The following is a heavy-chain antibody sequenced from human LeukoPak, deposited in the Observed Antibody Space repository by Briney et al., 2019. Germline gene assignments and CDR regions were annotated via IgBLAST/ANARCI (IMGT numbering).Heavy chain of an antibody. CDR3: ARGERLRFFDY. V-gene: IGHV4-34*01. D-gene: IGHD3-3*01. J-gene: IGHJ4*02. Sequence: SETLSLTCAVYGGSFSGYYWSWIRQPPGKGLEWIGEINHSGSTNYNPSLKSRVTISVDTSKNQFSLKLSSVTAADTAVYYCARGERLRFFDYWGQGTLVTVSS. CDR2: INHSGST. CDR1: GGSFSGYY.